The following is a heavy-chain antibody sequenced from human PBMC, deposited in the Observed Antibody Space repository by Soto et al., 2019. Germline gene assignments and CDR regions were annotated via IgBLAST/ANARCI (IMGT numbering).Heavy chain of an antibody. CDR1: GDSVSSTSAA. CDR3: ARGSYYSGWV. J-gene: IGHJ4*02. D-gene: IGHD6-19*01. Sequence: QTLSLTCAISGDSVSSTSAAWSWIRQSPSRGLEWLGRTYYRSKWYSDYAVSVKSRITINPDTSKNRFSLQLNSVTPEDTAVYYCARGSYYSGWVWGQGTLVTVSS. CDR2: TYYRSKWYS. V-gene: IGHV6-1*01.